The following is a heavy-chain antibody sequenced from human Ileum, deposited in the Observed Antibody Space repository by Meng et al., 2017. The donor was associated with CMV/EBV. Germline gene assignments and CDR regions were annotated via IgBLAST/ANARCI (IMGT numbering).Heavy chain of an antibody. V-gene: IGHV4-34*01. J-gene: IGHJ4*02. CDR2: INHVGDT. Sequence: VQLPQEGAGHWKPSTYLSLMCAVYSGAFSEYKCTWIRQPPGRGLEWIGEINHVGDTNSNPSLRGRVTISVDMSKTQFSLNLASVTAADTAIYYCARASPQRRFLSYWGQGTLVTVSS. CDR1: SGAFSEYK. D-gene: IGHD3-3*01. CDR3: ARASPQRRFLSY.